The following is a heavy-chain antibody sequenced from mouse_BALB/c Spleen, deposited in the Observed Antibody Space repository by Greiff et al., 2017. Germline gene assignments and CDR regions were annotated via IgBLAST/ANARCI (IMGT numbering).Heavy chain of an antibody. CDR2: ISSGGSYT. Sequence: MLVESGGGLVKPGGSLKLSCAASGFTFSSYAMSWVRQTPEKRLEWVATISSGGSYTYYPDSVKGRFTISRDNAKNTLYLQMSSLRSEDTAMYYCARHNDGYYDYWGQGTTLTVSS. CDR1: GFTFSSYA. D-gene: IGHD2-3*01. V-gene: IGHV5-9-1*01. J-gene: IGHJ2*01. CDR3: ARHNDGYYDY.